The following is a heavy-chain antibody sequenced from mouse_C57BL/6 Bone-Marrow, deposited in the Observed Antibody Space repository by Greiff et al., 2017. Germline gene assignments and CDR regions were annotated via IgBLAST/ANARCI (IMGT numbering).Heavy chain of an antibody. V-gene: IGHV2-2*01. J-gene: IGHJ3*01. CDR2: IWSGGST. D-gene: IGHD1-1*01. CDR3: ARKGYGSSSFAY. Sequence: VQLVESGPGLVQPSQSLSITCTVSGFSLTSYGVHWVRQSPGKGLEWLGVIWSGGSTDYNAAFISRLSISKDNSKSQVFLKMNSLQADDTAIYYCARKGYGSSSFAYWGQGTLVTVSA. CDR1: GFSLTSYG.